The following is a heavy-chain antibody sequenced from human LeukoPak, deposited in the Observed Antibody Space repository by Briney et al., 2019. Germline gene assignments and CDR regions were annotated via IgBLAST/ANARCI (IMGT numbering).Heavy chain of an antibody. J-gene: IGHJ4*02. V-gene: IGHV4-39*07. Sequence: SETLSLTCTVSGGSISSSSYYWGWIRQPPGKGLEWIGSIYYSGSTYYNPSLKSRVTISVDTSKNQFSLKLSSVTAADTAVYYCARVRSGSRQGVYFDYWGQGTLVTVSS. CDR2: IYYSGST. CDR3: ARVRSGSRQGVYFDY. D-gene: IGHD1-26*01. CDR1: GGSISSSSYY.